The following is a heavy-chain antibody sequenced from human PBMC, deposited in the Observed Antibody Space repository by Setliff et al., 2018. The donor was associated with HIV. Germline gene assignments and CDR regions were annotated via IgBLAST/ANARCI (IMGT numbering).Heavy chain of an antibody. V-gene: IGHV1-69*13. Sequence: SVKVSCKTFGYRFTDFYVNWVRQAPGQGLEWMGGIIPIFGTPDYAQKFQGRITITADESTSTAYMELRSLRCDDTAVYYCARARITMVRGVHRRGDYYYYMDVWGKGTTVTVSS. CDR2: IIPIFGTP. CDR1: GYRFTDFY. J-gene: IGHJ6*03. CDR3: ARARITMVRGVHRRGDYYYYMDV. D-gene: IGHD3-10*01.